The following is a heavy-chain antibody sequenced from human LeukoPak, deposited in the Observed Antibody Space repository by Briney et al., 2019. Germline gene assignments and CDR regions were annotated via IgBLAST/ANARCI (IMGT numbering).Heavy chain of an antibody. CDR2: ISSSGSNI. J-gene: IGHJ4*02. CDR3: ARGWVDYFDY. Sequence: PGGSLRLSCAASGFTFSSYEMNWVRQAPGKGLEWVSYISSSGSNIYYADSVKGRFTISRGNAKNSLYLQMNSLRAEDTAVYYCARGWVDYFDYWGQGTLVTVSS. D-gene: IGHD3-16*01. CDR1: GFTFSSYE. V-gene: IGHV3-48*03.